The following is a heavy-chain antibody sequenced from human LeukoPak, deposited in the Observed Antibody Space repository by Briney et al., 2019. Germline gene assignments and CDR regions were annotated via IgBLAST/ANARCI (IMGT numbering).Heavy chain of an antibody. CDR3: AKVRGVVNLSYFDY. CDR1: GFSFSSYE. D-gene: IGHD4-23*01. CDR2: ISSSGTTI. V-gene: IGHV3-48*03. Sequence: GGSLRLSCAASGFSFSSYEMNWVRQAPGKGLEWVSYISSSGTTIYYADSVKGRFTISRDNSKNTVYLEMSGLRAEDTAVYYCAKVRGVVNLSYFDYWGQGTLGTVSS. J-gene: IGHJ4*02.